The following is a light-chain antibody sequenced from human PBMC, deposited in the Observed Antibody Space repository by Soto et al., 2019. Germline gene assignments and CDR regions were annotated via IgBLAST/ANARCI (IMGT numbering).Light chain of an antibody. V-gene: IGKV1-9*01. CDR1: QDISTY. Sequence: DIQLTQSPSFLSASVGDRVTLTCRASQDISTYLAWFQQKPGKAPNLLIYVACTLQDGDPSRFSGSGSGTEFTLTINNLQPEDFATYYCQQVDSLPLTFGGGTEVEIK. CDR3: QQVDSLPLT. CDR2: VAC. J-gene: IGKJ4*01.